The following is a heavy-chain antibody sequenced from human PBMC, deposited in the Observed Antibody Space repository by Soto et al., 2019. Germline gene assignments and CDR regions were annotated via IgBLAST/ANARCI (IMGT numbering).Heavy chain of an antibody. CDR2: ISGSGGST. V-gene: IGHV3-23*01. Sequence: EGRLLEHGGDLVQPGGSLRLSCEASGFTFSSYAVSWVRQAPGKGLEWVSVISGSGGSTNYADSVKGRFTISRDNFKNTLYLQMNSLRAGDTAVYYCAKDNEVFADSAGYFDYWGQGTLVTVSS. CDR3: AKDNEVFADSAGYFDY. J-gene: IGHJ4*02. D-gene: IGHD2-15*01. CDR1: GFTFSSYA.